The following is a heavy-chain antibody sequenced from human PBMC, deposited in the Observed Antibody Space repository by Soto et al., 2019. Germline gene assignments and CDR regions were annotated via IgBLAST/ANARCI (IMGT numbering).Heavy chain of an antibody. CDR1: GFTFTSSA. D-gene: IGHD3-22*01. J-gene: IGHJ4*02. CDR2: IVVGSGNT. Sequence: ASVKVSCKASGFTFTSSAMQWVRQARGQRLEWIGWIVVGSGNTNYAQKFQERVTITRDMSTSTAYMELSSLRSEDTAVYYCAVSLNYYDSSGYIDYWGQGTLGTVSS. CDR3: AVSLNYYDSSGYIDY. V-gene: IGHV1-58*02.